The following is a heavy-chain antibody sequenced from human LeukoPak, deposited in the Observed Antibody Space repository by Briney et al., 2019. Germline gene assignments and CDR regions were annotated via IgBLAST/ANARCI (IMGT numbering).Heavy chain of an antibody. D-gene: IGHD3-22*01. CDR3: ASGSDSSGYYPFRY. V-gene: IGHV3-7*01. Sequence: PGGSLRLSCAASGFTFSSYWMSWVRQAPGKGLEWVANIKQDGTEKYYVDSVKGRFTISRDNAKNSLYLHMNSVRAEDTAVYYCASGSDSSGYYPFRYWGQGTPVTVSS. CDR1: GFTFSSYW. CDR2: IKQDGTEK. J-gene: IGHJ4*02.